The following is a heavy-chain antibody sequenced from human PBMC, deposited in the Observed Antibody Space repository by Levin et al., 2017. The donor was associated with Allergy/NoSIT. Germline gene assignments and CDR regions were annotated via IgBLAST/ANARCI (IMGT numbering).Heavy chain of an antibody. J-gene: IGHJ4*02. CDR3: ARDKVIAVAGGFDY. D-gene: IGHD6-19*01. CDR2: INWKGGRT. Sequence: GGSLRLSCAASGFTFDDYGMNWVRQAPGKGLGWVSGINWKGGRTGYADSVKGRFTISRDNAKNSLYLQMNSLRAEDTALYYCARDKVIAVAGGFDYWGQGTLVTVSS. CDR1: GFTFDDYG. V-gene: IGHV3-20*04.